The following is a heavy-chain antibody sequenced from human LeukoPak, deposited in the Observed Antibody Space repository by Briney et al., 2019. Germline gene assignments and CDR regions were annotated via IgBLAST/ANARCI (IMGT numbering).Heavy chain of an antibody. CDR2: LYSDGNT. J-gene: IGHJ4*02. CDR1: GFTVITND. Sequence: GGSLRLSCAASGFTVITNDMTWVRQAPGKGLECVSVLYSDGNTKYADSVQGRFTISRDNSKNTLYIEMNSPSPDDTAVYYCARGVEPLAANTLAYWGQGTLVTVSS. CDR3: ARGVEPLAANTLAY. D-gene: IGHD1-14*01. V-gene: IGHV3-53*01.